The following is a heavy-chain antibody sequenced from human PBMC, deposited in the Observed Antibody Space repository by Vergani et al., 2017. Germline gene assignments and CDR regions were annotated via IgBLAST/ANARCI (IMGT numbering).Heavy chain of an antibody. J-gene: IGHJ6*01. CDR2: ITYDGNNQ. V-gene: IGHV3-30*03. CDR3: ASRRTAGNPPKPIYYFYGLDV. D-gene: IGHD1-14*01. Sequence: QVQLVESGGGVVQPGRSLRLSCAASGFTFSSYGMHWVRQAPGKGLEWVTVITYDGNNQYYADSVKGRFTISRDNAENTLYVQMNSLRVEDTAVYYCASRRTAGNPPKPIYYFYGLDVWGQGTNVTDSS. CDR1: GFTFSSYG.